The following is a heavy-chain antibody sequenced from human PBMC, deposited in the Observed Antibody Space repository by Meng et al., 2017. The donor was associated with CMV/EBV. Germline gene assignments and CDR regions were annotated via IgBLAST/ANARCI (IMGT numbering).Heavy chain of an antibody. D-gene: IGHD1-20*01. CDR3: ARFDNWKACFDY. CDR1: GGSFSGYY. V-gene: IGHV4-34*01. J-gene: IGHJ4*02. Sequence: GSLRLSCAVYGGSFSGYYWSWIRQPPGKGLEWIGEINHSGSTNYNPSLKSRVTISVDTSKNQFSLKLSSVTAADTAVYYCARFDNWKACFDYSGQGTLVTVSS. CDR2: INHSGST.